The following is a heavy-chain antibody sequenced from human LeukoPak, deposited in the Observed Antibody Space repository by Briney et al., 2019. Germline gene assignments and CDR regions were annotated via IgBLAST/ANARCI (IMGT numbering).Heavy chain of an antibody. CDR2: IYSDGGT. J-gene: IGHJ4*02. CDR3: ARGSSGPAF. CDR1: GFTFSSYW. D-gene: IGHD6-19*01. V-gene: IGHV3-53*01. Sequence: PGGSLRLSCAASGFTFSSYWMSWVRQAPGKGLEWVSVIYSDGGTFYSDFVKGRFTTSRDYSKNTLYLQMNSLRADDTAVYYCARGSSGPAFWGQGTLVTVSS.